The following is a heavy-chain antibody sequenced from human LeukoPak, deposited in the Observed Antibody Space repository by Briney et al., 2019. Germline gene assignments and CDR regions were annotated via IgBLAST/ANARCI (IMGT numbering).Heavy chain of an antibody. V-gene: IGHV3-23*01. D-gene: IGHD3-10*01. CDR2: FSGSGGST. Sequence: PGGSLRLSCAASGFTFSSYAMSWVRQAPGKGLEWVSAFSGSGGSTYYADSVKGRFTTSRDNAKNSLYLQMNSLRAEDTAVYYCARYYYGSGSYYSYFDYWGQGTLVTVSS. J-gene: IGHJ4*02. CDR3: ARYYYGSGSYYSYFDY. CDR1: GFTFSSYA.